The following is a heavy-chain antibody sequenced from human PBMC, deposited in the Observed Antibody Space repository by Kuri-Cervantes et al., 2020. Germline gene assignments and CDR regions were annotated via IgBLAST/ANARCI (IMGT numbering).Heavy chain of an antibody. CDR3: AKAWAPMMGSWYFAL. D-gene: IGHD3-10*01. CDR2: ISYDGSNK. V-gene: IGHV3-30-3*01. CDR1: GFTFSSYA. Sequence: GGSLRLSCAASGFTFSSYAMHWVRQAPGKGLEWVAVISYDGSNKYYADSVKGRFTISRDNSKNTLYLQMNSLRAEDTAVYYCAKAWAPMMGSWYFALWGRGTLVTVSS. J-gene: IGHJ2*01.